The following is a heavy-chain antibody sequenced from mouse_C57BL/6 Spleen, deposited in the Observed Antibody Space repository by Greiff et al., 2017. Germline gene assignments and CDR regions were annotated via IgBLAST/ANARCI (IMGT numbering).Heavy chain of an antibody. CDR1: GFTFSDFY. V-gene: IGHV7-1*01. D-gene: IGHD4-1*02. CDR3: ARDAQLEYDAMDY. Sequence: EVKLVESGGGLVQSGRSLRLSCATSGFTFSDFYMEWVRQAPGKGLEWIAASSNKANDYTTEYSASVQGRFIFSRDTSQSILYLQMNALRAEDTASYYCARDAQLEYDAMDYWGQGTSVTVSS. J-gene: IGHJ4*01. CDR2: SSNKANDYTT.